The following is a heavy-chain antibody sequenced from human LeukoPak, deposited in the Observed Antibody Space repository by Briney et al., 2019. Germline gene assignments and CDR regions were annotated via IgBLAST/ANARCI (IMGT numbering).Heavy chain of an antibody. CDR1: GGSISSSSYY. Sequence: PSETLSLTCTVSGGSISSSSYYWGWIRQPPGKGLEWIGSIYYSGSTYYNPSLKSRVTISVDTSKNQFSLKLSSVTAADTAVYYCARLKSVVPTPNVFDYWGQGTLVTVSS. J-gene: IGHJ4*02. CDR3: ARLKSVVPTPNVFDY. V-gene: IGHV4-39*07. D-gene: IGHD4-23*01. CDR2: IYYSGST.